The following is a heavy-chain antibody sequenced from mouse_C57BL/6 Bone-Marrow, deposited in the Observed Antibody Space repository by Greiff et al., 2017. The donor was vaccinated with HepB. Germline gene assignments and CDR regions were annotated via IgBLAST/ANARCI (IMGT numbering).Heavy chain of an antibody. Sequence: EVQLQESGGGLVQPKGSLKLSCAASGFSFNTNAMNWVRQAPGKGLEWVARIRSKSNNYATYYADSVKDRFTISRDDSESMLYLQMNNLKTEDTAMYYCVRHEEVVDWYFDVWGTGTTVTVSS. V-gene: IGHV10-1*01. CDR1: GFSFNTNA. CDR2: IRSKSNNYAT. D-gene: IGHD1-1*01. CDR3: VRHEEVVDWYFDV. J-gene: IGHJ1*03.